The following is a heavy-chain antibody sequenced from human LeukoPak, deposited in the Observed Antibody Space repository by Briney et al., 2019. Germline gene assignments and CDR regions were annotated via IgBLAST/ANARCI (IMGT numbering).Heavy chain of an antibody. J-gene: IGHJ4*02. Sequence: GASVKVSCKASGGTFSSYAISWERQAPGQGLEWMGGIIPIFGTANYAQKFQGRVTITADESTSTAYMELSSLRSEDTAVYYCARGAGYAAMVTSFDYWGQGTLVAVSS. V-gene: IGHV1-69*13. CDR3: ARGAGYAAMVTSFDY. CDR2: IIPIFGTA. CDR1: GGTFSSYA. D-gene: IGHD5-18*01.